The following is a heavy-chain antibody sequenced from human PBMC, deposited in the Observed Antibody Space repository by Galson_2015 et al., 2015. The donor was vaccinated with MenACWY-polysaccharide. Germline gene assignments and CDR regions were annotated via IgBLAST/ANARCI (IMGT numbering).Heavy chain of an antibody. Sequence: SVRLSCEASGFTFSSYCMHWVRQAPGKGLEWVSYISSSSSIINYADNVKGRFTISRDNAKNTVCLQMNSLRGEDTAVYYCAREWCTDSYFDYWGQGTLVTVSS. CDR3: AREWCTDSYFDY. J-gene: IGHJ4*02. V-gene: IGHV3-48*01. CDR1: GFTFSSYC. CDR2: ISSSSSII. D-gene: IGHD2-8*02.